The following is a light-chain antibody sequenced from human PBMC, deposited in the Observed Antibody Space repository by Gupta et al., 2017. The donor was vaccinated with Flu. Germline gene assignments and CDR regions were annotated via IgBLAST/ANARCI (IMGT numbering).Light chain of an antibody. J-gene: IGKJ2*01. CDR3: HQYYSIPVT. CDR2: CAS. Sequence: NCKSSQSVLYSSNNKNYLAWYQQKPGQSPKVLIYCASTRESGVPYRFSGSGSGTDFTLTISSLQAEDVAVYYCHQYYSIPVTFGQGTRLEIK. CDR1: QSVLYSSNNKNY. V-gene: IGKV4-1*01.